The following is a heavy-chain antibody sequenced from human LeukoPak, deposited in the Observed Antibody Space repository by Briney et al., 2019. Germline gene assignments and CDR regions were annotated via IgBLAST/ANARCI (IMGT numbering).Heavy chain of an antibody. CDR3: ARGGPGYCSGGSCYPGPY. CDR2: ISSSSYI. CDR1: GFTFSSYS. Sequence: GGSLRLSCAASGFTFSSYSMNWVRQAPGKGLEWVSSISSSSYIYYADSVKGRFTISRDNAKNSLYLQMNSLRAEDTAVYYCARGGPGYCSGGSCYPGPYWGQGTLVTVSS. D-gene: IGHD2-15*01. J-gene: IGHJ4*02. V-gene: IGHV3-21*01.